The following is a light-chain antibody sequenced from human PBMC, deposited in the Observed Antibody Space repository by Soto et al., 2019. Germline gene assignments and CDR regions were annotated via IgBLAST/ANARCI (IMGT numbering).Light chain of an antibody. Sequence: QSVLTQPASVSGSPGQSITISCTGTSSDVGGYNYVSWYQQHPGEAPKLMIYEVSNRPSGVSNRSSGSKSGNTASLTISGLQAEEEADYYCSSYTSSTFYVFGTGTKVTVL. CDR2: EVS. CDR3: SSYTSSTFYV. CDR1: SSDVGGYNY. J-gene: IGLJ1*01. V-gene: IGLV2-14*01.